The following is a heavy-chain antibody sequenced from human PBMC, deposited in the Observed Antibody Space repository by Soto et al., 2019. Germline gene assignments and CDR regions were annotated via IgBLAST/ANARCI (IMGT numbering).Heavy chain of an antibody. Sequence: SETLSLTCTVSGGSICSGNYYWSWIRQHPGKGLEWIGYIYHSGSTYYNPSLKSRVTISVDRSKNQFSLKLSSVTAADTAVYYCARGSPVTTDYWGQGTLVTVS. J-gene: IGHJ4*02. V-gene: IGHV4-30-2*01. D-gene: IGHD4-17*01. CDR1: GGSICSGNYY. CDR2: IYHSGST. CDR3: ARGSPVTTDY.